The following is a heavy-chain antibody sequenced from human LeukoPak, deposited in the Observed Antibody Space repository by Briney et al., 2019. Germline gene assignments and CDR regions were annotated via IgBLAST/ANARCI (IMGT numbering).Heavy chain of an antibody. V-gene: IGHV3-30*18. CDR1: GFTFSSYG. CDR2: ISYVGSNK. D-gene: IGHD3-10*01. CDR3: AKSATVVRGVGVIDY. Sequence: PGRSLRLSCAASGFTFSSYGMHWVRQAPGKGLEWVAVISYVGSNKYYADSVNGRFTISRDNSKNTLYLQMNSLRAEDTAVYYCAKSATVVRGVGVIDYWGQGTLVTVSS. J-gene: IGHJ4*02.